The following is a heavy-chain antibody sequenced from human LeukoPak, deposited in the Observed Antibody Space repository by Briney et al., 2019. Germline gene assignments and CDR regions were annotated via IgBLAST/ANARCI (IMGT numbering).Heavy chain of an antibody. V-gene: IGHV3-69-1*01. CDR2: IAASGST. CDR3: ARSLGGWYYGAGYSPGE. J-gene: IGHJ4*02. D-gene: IGHD3-10*01. CDR1: GFTFSAYT. Sequence: KPGGSLTLSCATTGFTFSAYTMNWDRQAPGKGLEWVSSIAASGSTYYLDSVKGRFTISRDNAKTSLHLQMSSLRAEDTAVYYCARSLGGWYYGAGYSPGEWGQGTLVTVSS.